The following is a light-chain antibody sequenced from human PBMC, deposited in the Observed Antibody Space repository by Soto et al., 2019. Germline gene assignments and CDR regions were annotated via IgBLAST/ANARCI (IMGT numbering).Light chain of an antibody. J-gene: IGKJ1*01. CDR1: QSLVHSNGNTY. Sequence: EIVMTQTPLSSPVTLGQPASMSCRSSQSLVHSNGNTYLNWLHQRPGQPPRLLIYKISKRFSGIPDRFSGSGAGANFTLRINSVEAEDVGIYYCMQVTHFPWTFGQGTKVEI. CDR2: KIS. CDR3: MQVTHFPWT. V-gene: IGKV2-24*01.